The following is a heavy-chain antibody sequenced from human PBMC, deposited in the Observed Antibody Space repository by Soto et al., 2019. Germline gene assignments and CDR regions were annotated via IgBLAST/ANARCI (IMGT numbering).Heavy chain of an antibody. J-gene: IGHJ3*01. Sequence: QVQLQESGPGLVKPSGTLSLTCAVSGGSISSSHWWTWVRQSPGKGLEYIGEISNSGTSNSNPSLKSRVTLAVDKSENHFSLTPTSVTAADTAVYYCARVVLTITRGAFDAWGQGTLVIVSS. CDR3: ARVVLTITRGAFDA. V-gene: IGHV4-4*02. CDR1: GGSISSSHW. CDR2: ISNSGTS. D-gene: IGHD3-9*01.